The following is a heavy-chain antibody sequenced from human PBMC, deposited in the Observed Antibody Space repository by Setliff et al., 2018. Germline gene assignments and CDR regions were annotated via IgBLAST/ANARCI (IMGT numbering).Heavy chain of an antibody. CDR2: IKPNTGGT. D-gene: IGHD3-10*01. Sequence: GASVKVSCKASGYTFTGHYLHWVRQAPGQGLEWMGRIKPNTGGTTYAQKFLGRVTMTGVTSINTTYMELSGLRSDDTAVYYCARTAYYGSGTFPYYYYYYLGVWGKGTTVTVSS. CDR3: ARTAYYGSGTFPYYYYYYLGV. CDR1: GYTFTGHY. V-gene: IGHV1-2*06. J-gene: IGHJ6*03.